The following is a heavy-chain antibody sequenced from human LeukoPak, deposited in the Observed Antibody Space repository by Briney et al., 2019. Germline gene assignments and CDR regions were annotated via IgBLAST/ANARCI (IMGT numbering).Heavy chain of an antibody. CDR3: ARAFYPPDFGFRRAPYYFDK. J-gene: IGHJ4*02. CDR2: IYHRGNA. Sequence: KSSGTLSLTCAVSGGSISSSNWWNWVRQTPGKGLEWIGEIYHRGNAHYNPSLNSRVTMSVDTSTNQFSLRVNSVTAADTAVYYCARAFYPPDFGFRRAPYYFDKWGRGTLVTVSS. CDR1: GGSISSSNW. V-gene: IGHV4-4*02. D-gene: IGHD4-17*01.